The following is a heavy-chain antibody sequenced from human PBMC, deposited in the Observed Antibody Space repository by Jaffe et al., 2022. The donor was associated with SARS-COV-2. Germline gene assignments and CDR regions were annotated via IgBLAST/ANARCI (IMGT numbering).Heavy chain of an antibody. V-gene: IGHV1-2*06. CDR2: INPNSGGT. Sequence: QVQLVQSGAEVKKPGASVKVSCKASGYTFTGYYMHWVRQAPGQGLEWMGRINPNSGGTNYAQKFQGRVTMTRDTSISTAYMELSRLRSDDTAVYYCARGTSSSWPNYYYYGMDVWGQGTTVTVSS. CDR1: GYTFTGYY. J-gene: IGHJ6*02. CDR3: ARGTSSSWPNYYYYGMDV. D-gene: IGHD6-13*01.